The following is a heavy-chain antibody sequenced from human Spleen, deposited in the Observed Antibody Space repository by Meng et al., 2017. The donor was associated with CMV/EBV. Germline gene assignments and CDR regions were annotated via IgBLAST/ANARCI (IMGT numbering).Heavy chain of an antibody. J-gene: IGHJ6*02. CDR1: GFSISPYA. CDR2: ISFDASNK. V-gene: IGHV3-30*07. D-gene: IGHD4-17*01. CDR3: ASGKYGDYYYYYGMDV. Sequence: GGSLRLSCAASGFSISPYAMQWVRQAPGKGLEWVAVISFDASNKRYADSVKGRFAISRDNAKNSLYLQMNSLRAEDTAVYYCASGKYGDYYYYYGMDVWGQGTTVTVSS.